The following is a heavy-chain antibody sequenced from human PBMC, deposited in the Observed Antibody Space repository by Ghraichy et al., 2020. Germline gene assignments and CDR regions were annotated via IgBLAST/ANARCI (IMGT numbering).Heavy chain of an antibody. CDR3: TTASIVVVVATDAFDI. CDR1: GFTFSNAW. J-gene: IGHJ3*02. Sequence: GGSLRLSCAASGFTFSNAWMNWVRQAPGKGLEWVGRIKSKTDGGTTDYAAPVKGRFTISRDDSKNTLYLQMNSLKTEDTAVYYCTTASIVVVVATDAFDIWGQGTMVTVSS. V-gene: IGHV3-15*07. CDR2: IKSKTDGGTT. D-gene: IGHD2-15*01.